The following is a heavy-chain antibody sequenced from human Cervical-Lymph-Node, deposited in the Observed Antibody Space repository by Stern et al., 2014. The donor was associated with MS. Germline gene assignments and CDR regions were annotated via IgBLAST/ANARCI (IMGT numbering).Heavy chain of an antibody. V-gene: IGHV2-70*01. D-gene: IGHD1-26*01. CDR3: ARMVGATGYYYDVDV. Sequence: VTLRESGPAVVKPTQTLTLTCTFSGFSLSSDGMCVTWIRQPPGKALEWLALIDWTNDKYYNTSLKTRLTISKDTHKNQVVLTMTNIDPMDTATYYCARMVGATGYYYDVDVWGQGTTVTVSS. CDR2: IDWTNDK. J-gene: IGHJ6*02. CDR1: GFSLSSDGMC.